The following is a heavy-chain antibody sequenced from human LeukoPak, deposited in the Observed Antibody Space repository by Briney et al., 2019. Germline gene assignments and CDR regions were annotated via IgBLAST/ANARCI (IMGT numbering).Heavy chain of an antibody. Sequence: SETLPLTCAVYGGSFSGYYWSWIRQPPGKGLEWIGEINHSGSTNYNPSLKSRVTISVDTSKNQFSLKLSSVTAADTAVYYCARVEEDYYDSSGYRGWGQGTLVTVSS. CDR3: ARVEEDYYDSSGYRG. CDR1: GGSFSGYY. J-gene: IGHJ4*02. D-gene: IGHD3-22*01. CDR2: INHSGST. V-gene: IGHV4-34*01.